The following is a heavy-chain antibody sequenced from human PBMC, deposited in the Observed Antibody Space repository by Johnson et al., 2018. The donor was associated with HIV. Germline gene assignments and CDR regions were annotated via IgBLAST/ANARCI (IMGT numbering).Heavy chain of an antibody. J-gene: IGHJ3*01. V-gene: IGHV3-74*02. D-gene: IGHD2-21*01. CDR2: TNNDGSTT. CDR1: GLSFSRSW. CDR3: AKVDCGGDTCAGYDPFDL. Sequence: VQLVESGGGVVQPGRSLRLSCAASGLSFSRSWMHWVRQAPGKGLVWVSRTNNDGSTTTYADSVKGRFTVSRDTSKNTLYLQMNSLRVEDTAVYYCAKVDCGGDTCAGYDPFDLWGQGTLVTVSS.